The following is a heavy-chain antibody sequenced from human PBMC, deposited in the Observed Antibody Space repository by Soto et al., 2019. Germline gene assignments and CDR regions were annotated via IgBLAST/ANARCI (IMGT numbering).Heavy chain of an antibody. J-gene: IGHJ4*02. V-gene: IGHV1-69*01. CDR1: GGTFSSYA. CDR3: ASTRVTMIVVVIPFFAY. Sequence: QVQLVPSGAEVKKPGSSVKVSCKASGGTFSSYAISWVRQAPGQGLEWMGGIIPIFGTANYAQKFQGRVTITADESTSTAYMELSSLRSEDTAVYYCASTRVTMIVVVIPFFAYWGQGTLVTVSS. D-gene: IGHD3-22*01. CDR2: IIPIFGTA.